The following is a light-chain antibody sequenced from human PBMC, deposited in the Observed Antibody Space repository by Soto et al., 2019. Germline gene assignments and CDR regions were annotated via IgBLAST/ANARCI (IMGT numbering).Light chain of an antibody. CDR3: QQYGSSPLMYT. CDR1: QSVSSSY. Sequence: EIVLTQSPGTLSLSRGERATLSCRASQSVSSSYLAWYQQKPGQAPRLLIYGASSRATGIPDRFSGSGSGTDFTLTISRLEPEDFAVYYCQQYGSSPLMYTFGQGTKLEIK. J-gene: IGKJ2*01. V-gene: IGKV3-20*01. CDR2: GAS.